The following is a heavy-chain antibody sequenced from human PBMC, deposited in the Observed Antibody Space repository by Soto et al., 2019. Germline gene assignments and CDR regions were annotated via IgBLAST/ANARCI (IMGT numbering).Heavy chain of an antibody. CDR1: GFTFSSYG. CDR2: IWYGGSNK. CDR3: ARDSLDYSSSSGFDY. V-gene: IGHV3-33*01. Sequence: PGGSLRLSGAASGFTFSSYGMHWVRQAPGKGLEWVAVIWYGGSNKYYADSVKDRFTISRDNSRNTLYLQMNSLRAEDTAVYYCARDSLDYSSSSGFDYWGQGTLVTVSS. J-gene: IGHJ4*02. D-gene: IGHD6-6*01.